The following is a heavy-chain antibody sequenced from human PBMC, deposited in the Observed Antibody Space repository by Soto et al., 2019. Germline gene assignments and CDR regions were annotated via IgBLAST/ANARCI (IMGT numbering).Heavy chain of an antibody. CDR1: GGSISNDNYY. CDR3: ARAMANYFDF. J-gene: IGHJ4*02. CDR2: IKNSGST. Sequence: QVQLQESGPRLVKPSQTLSLTCTVSGGSISNDNYYWSWIRQLPGKGLEWIGYIKNSGSTYYNPSLKSPATISRDPSKNQFSLRLTSVSAADTAVYYCARAMANYFDFWGQGTLVIVSS. V-gene: IGHV4-31*01.